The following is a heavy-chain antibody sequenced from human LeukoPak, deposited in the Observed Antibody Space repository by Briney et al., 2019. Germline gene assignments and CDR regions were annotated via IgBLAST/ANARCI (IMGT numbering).Heavy chain of an antibody. CDR3: ARRYFDY. V-gene: IGHV4-34*01. CDR1: GGSFSGYY. J-gene: IGHJ4*02. CDR2: INHSGST. Sequence: SETLSLTCAVYGGSFSGYYWSWIRQPPGKGLEWIGEINHSGSTNYNPSLKSRVTISVDTSKNQFSLKLSSVTAAVTAVYYCARRYFDYWGQGTLVTVSS.